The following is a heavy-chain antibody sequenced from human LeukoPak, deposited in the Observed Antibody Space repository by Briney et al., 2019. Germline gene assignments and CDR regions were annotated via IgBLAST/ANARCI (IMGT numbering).Heavy chain of an antibody. V-gene: IGHV4-34*01. CDR2: INHSGST. CDR3: ARGRHRGLVLYYFDY. J-gene: IGHJ4*02. CDR1: GGSFSGYY. D-gene: IGHD6-19*01. Sequence: SETLSLTCAVYGGSFSGYYWSWIRQPPGKGLEWTGEINHSGSTNYNPSLKSRVTISVDTSKNQFSLKLSSVTAADTAVYYCARGRHRGLVLYYFDYWGQGTLVTVSS.